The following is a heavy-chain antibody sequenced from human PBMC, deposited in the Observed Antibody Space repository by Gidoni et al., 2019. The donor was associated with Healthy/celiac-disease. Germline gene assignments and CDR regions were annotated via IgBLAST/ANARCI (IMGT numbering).Heavy chain of an antibody. Sequence: QVQLVESGGGVVQPGRSLRLSCAASGFTFSSYGMHWVRQAPGKGLEWVAVISYDGSNKYYADSVKGRFTISRDNSKNTLYLQMNSLRAEDTAVYYCAKDGEYCSSTSCYPYYYGMDVWGQGTTVTVSS. CDR1: GFTFSSYG. D-gene: IGHD2-2*01. J-gene: IGHJ6*02. V-gene: IGHV3-30*18. CDR3: AKDGEYCSSTSCYPYYYGMDV. CDR2: ISYDGSNK.